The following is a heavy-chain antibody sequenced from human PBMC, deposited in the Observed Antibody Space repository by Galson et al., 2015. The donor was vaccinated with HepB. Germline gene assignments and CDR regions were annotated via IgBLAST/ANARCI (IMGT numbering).Heavy chain of an antibody. CDR3: ATVPLYYYDSGGRPYYFNY. CDR1: GGTFKTYA. J-gene: IGHJ4*02. Sequence: SCKASGGTFKTYAISWVRQAPGHGLEWMGGIFPIFGTANYAQSFQGRVTIIADASTSTVYMELSSLRSEDTALYYCATVPLYYYDSGGRPYYFNYWGQGTLVTVSS. V-gene: IGHV1-69*01. CDR2: IFPIFGTA. D-gene: IGHD3-22*01.